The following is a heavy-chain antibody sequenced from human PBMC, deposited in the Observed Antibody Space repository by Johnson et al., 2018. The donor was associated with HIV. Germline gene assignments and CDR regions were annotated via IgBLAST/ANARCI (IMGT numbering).Heavy chain of an antibody. J-gene: IGHJ3*02. V-gene: IGHV3-30*19. CDR2: ISYDGSNK. CDR1: GFTFSSYG. D-gene: IGHD4-17*01. Sequence: QVLLVESGGGVVQPGRSLRLSCAESGFTFSSYGMHWVRQAPGKGLEWVAVISYDGSNKYYADSVKGRFTISRDNSKNTLYLQMNSLRAEDTAVYYCARPGGDYSAFDIWGQGTMVTVSS. CDR3: ARPGGDYSAFDI.